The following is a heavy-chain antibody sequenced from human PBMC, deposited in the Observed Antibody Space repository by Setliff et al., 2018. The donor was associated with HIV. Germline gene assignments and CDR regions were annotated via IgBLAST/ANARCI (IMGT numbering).Heavy chain of an antibody. J-gene: IGHJ4*02. CDR2: IRWDGGST. CDR3: ATQTGFYNSHWYDY. D-gene: IGHD6-13*01. Sequence: GGSLRLSCAASGFTFEHYTMHWVRQVPGKGLEWVSLIRWDGGSTYYADSVKGRFTIFRDNAKNSVFLQMNSLRAEDTGVYYCATQTGFYNSHWYDYWGQGTMVTVSS. V-gene: IGHV3-43*01. CDR1: GFTFEHYT.